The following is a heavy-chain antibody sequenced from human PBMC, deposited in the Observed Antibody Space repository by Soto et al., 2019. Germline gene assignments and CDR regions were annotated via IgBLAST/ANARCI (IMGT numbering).Heavy chain of an antibody. V-gene: IGHV1-8*01. CDR3: ARGVKYGAYSRWFDP. Sequence: QVQLVQSGAEVRKPGASVKVSCKASGYTFTSYDINWVRQATGQGLEYLGWMSPNSGNTGYVQKFRGRGTMTWDTSITTAYMELSSLRSEDTAVYFCARGVKYGAYSRWFDPWGQGTLVTVSS. D-gene: IGHD4-17*01. CDR2: MSPNSGNT. J-gene: IGHJ5*02. CDR1: GYTFTSYD.